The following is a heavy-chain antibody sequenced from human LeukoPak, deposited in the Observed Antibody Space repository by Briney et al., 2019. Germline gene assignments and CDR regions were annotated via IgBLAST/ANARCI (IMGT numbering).Heavy chain of an antibody. CDR2: ISGSGGST. D-gene: IGHD3-3*01. V-gene: IGHV3-23*01. J-gene: IGHJ4*02. Sequence: GGSLRLSCAASGFTFSSYAMSWVRQAPGKGLEWVSAISGSGGSTYYADSVKGRFTISRDNSKNTVYLQMNSLRAEDTAVYYCTKGAYFDFWSGYYTNYWGQGTLVTVSS. CDR1: GFTFSSYA. CDR3: TKGAYFDFWSGYYTNY.